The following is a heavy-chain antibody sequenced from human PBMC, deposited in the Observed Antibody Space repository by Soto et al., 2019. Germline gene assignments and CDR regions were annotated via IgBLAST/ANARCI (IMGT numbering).Heavy chain of an antibody. CDR1: GFSLITSGVG. V-gene: IGHV2-5*01. CDR2: IYWNDDK. Sequence: SGPTLVNPTQTLTLTCIFSGFSLITSGVGVGWIRQPPGKALEWLGFIYWNDDKRYSPSLKSRLTITKDTSKNQVVLTMTNMDPVDTATYYCAKGGSSGWYGWFDPWGQGTLVTVPQ. CDR3: AKGGSSGWYGWFDP. J-gene: IGHJ5*02. D-gene: IGHD6-19*01.